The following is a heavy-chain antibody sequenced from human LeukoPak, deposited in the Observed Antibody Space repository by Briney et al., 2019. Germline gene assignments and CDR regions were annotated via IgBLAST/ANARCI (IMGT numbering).Heavy chain of an antibody. CDR1: GFTFSTFG. CDR3: AKERSYHYFDY. Sequence: PGGSLRLSCVASGFTFSTFGMHWVRQAPGKGLEWVAFIRFDGSEKYSADSVKGRFTISRDNSKNTLYLRMNSLTAEDTAVYYCAKERSYHYFDYWGQGTLVTVSS. V-gene: IGHV3-30*02. CDR2: IRFDGSEK. D-gene: IGHD5-18*01. J-gene: IGHJ4*02.